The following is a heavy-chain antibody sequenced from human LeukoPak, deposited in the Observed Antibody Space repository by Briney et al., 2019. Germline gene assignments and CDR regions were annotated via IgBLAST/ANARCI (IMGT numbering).Heavy chain of an antibody. Sequence: SETLSLTCTVSGGSISSNNYYWGWIRQPPGRGLEWIGSIYYGGYTYYNPSLKSRVTISVDTSKNQFSLKLSSVTAADTAIYYCQSRFLEWLLDYWGQGTLVTVSS. D-gene: IGHD3-3*01. CDR2: IYYGGYT. J-gene: IGHJ4*02. CDR1: GGSISSNNYY. V-gene: IGHV4-39*01. CDR3: QSRFLEWLLDY.